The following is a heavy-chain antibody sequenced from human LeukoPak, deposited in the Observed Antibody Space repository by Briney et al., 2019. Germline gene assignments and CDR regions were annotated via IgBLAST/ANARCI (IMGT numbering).Heavy chain of an antibody. Sequence: PSETLSLTCAVYGGSYSGYYWSWIRQPPGKGLEWIGEINHSGSTNYNPSLKSRVTISVDTSKNQFSLKLGSVTAADTAVYYCARRARFLGERFDPWGQGTLVTVSS. J-gene: IGHJ5*02. CDR2: INHSGST. CDR3: ARRARFLGERFDP. V-gene: IGHV4-34*01. D-gene: IGHD3-10*01. CDR1: GGSYSGYY.